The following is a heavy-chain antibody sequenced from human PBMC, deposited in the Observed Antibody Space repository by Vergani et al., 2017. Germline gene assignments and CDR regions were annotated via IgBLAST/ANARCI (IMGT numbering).Heavy chain of an antibody. CDR1: GFTFSSYS. CDR3: ARDPGGAAAGTQDAFDI. CDR2: ISSSSSYI. J-gene: IGHJ3*02. D-gene: IGHD6-13*01. Sequence: EVPLVESGGGLVKPGGSLRLSCAASGFTFSSYSMNWVRQAPGKGLEWVSSISSSSSYIYYADSVKGRFTISRDNAKNSLYLQMNSLRAEDTAVYYCARDPGGAAAGTQDAFDIWGQGTMVTVSS. V-gene: IGHV3-21*01.